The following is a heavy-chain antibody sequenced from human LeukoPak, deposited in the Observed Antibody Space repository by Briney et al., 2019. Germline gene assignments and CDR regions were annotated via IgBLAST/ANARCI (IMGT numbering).Heavy chain of an antibody. CDR2: MNPNGGNT. D-gene: IGHD3-10*01. V-gene: IGHV1-8*01. J-gene: IGHJ4*02. Sequence: GSLKVSCKASGFTFTSYAINWVRQAPGQGLEWMGWMNPNGGNTGYAQKFQGRVTMTRNTSISTAYMELSSLRSEDTAVYYCARVTMVRGVHGYYFDYWGQGTLVTVS. CDR1: GFTFTSYA. CDR3: ARVTMVRGVHGYYFDY.